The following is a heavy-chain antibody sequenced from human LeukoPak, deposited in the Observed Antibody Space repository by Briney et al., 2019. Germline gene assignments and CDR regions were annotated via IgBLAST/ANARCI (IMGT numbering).Heavy chain of an antibody. CDR1: GGTFSSYA. V-gene: IGHV1-69*05. Sequence: SVKVSCTASGGTFSSYAISWVRQAPGQGLEWMGGIIPIFGTANYAQKFQGRVTMTRDTSISTVYMELSRLRSDDTAVYYCARDGSGWRSNAGWFDPWGQGTLVTVSS. D-gene: IGHD3-22*01. CDR3: ARDGSGWRSNAGWFDP. J-gene: IGHJ5*02. CDR2: IIPIFGTA.